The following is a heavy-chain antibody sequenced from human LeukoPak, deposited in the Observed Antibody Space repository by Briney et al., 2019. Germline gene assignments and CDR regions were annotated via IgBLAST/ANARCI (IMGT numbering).Heavy chain of an antibody. CDR1: GFTFSSYG. D-gene: IGHD1-14*01. V-gene: IGHV3-30*03. Sequence: GGSLRLSCAASGFTFSSYGMHWVRQAPGKGLEWVAVISYEGSNKYYADSVKGRFTISRDNSKNTLYLQMNSLRAGDTAVYYCARGANPRKRYYYGMDVWGQGTTVTVSS. J-gene: IGHJ6*02. CDR3: ARGANPRKRYYYGMDV. CDR2: ISYEGSNK.